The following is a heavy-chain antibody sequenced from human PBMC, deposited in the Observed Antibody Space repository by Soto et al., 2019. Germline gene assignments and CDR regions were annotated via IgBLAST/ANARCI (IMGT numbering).Heavy chain of an antibody. CDR2: ISYDGSNK. J-gene: IGHJ3*01. D-gene: IGHD1-26*01. CDR1: GFIFSRYS. CDR3: ARDRARGFGSYLTF. V-gene: IGHV3-30*03. Sequence: PGGSLRLSCVASGFIFSRYSMNWVRQAPGKGLEWVAVISYDGSNKYYADSVKGRFTISRDNSKNTLYLQMNSLRAEDTAVYYCARDRARGFGSYLTFWGQGTMVTVSS.